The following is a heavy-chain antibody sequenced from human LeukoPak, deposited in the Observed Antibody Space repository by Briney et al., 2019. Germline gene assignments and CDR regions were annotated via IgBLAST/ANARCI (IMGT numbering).Heavy chain of an antibody. CDR2: ISGASIIP. Sequence: PGRSLRLSCAASGFNFASYAMTWVRQAPGKGLEWVSSISGASIIPHFADSVKGRFTISRDNSKNTLYLQMNSLRAEDTAVYYCARDLSSSIAALGYWGQGTLVTVSS. D-gene: IGHD6-6*01. CDR3: ARDLSSSIAALGY. CDR1: GFNFASYA. J-gene: IGHJ4*02. V-gene: IGHV3-23*01.